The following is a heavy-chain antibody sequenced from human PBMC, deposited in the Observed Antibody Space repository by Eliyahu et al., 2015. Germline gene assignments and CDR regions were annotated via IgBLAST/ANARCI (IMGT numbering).Heavy chain of an antibody. V-gene: IGHV3-49*03. CDR3: ARGPTVDY. J-gene: IGHJ4*02. Sequence: EVQLVESGGGLVQXGRSLXLXCTTSGFTFGDYAMNWFRQAPRKGLEWVSFIRSKPYGGTTEYAASVKGRFTISRDDSKRIAYLQMNTLKTDDTAIYYCARGPTVDYWGQGTLVTVSS. CDR2: IRSKPYGGTT. CDR1: GFTFGDYA. D-gene: IGHD1-26*01.